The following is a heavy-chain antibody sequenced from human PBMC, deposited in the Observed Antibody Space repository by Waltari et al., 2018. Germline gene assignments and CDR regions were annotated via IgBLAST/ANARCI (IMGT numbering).Heavy chain of an antibody. CDR2: IKTDGGET. V-gene: IGHV3-7*01. D-gene: IGHD3-10*01. Sequence: EVRLVESGGDLVQPGGSLRLSCAASGFTFSNSWMPWVRQAPGKGLGCLANIKTDGGETYYVDSVKGRFSISRDNTKNSLYLQMNSLRADDTAVYYCATDLNGAAHWGQGTLVTVSS. CDR3: ATDLNGAAH. CDR1: GFTFSNSW. J-gene: IGHJ4*02.